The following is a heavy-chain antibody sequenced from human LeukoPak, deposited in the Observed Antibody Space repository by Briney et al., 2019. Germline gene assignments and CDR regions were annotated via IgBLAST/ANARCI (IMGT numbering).Heavy chain of an antibody. CDR2: ISGSGGIT. V-gene: IGHV3-23*01. Sequence: GGSLRLSCAASGFTFSSYAMSWVRQAPGKGLEWVSAISGSGGITYYADSVKGRFTISRGNSKNTLYLQMNSLIAEDTAVYYCAKEYDFWSGMNLDYWGQGTLVTVSS. D-gene: IGHD3-3*01. CDR3: AKEYDFWSGMNLDY. J-gene: IGHJ4*02. CDR1: GFTFSSYA.